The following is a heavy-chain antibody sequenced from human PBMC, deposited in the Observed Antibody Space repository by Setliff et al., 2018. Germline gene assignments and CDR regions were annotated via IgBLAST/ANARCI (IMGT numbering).Heavy chain of an antibody. CDR2: IYTSWST. D-gene: IGHD3-3*01. CDR3: ARMTGFQYIDV. J-gene: IGHJ6*03. V-gene: IGHV4-61*09. CDR1: VDSISSRPFY. Sequence: PSETLSLTCTVSVDSISSRPFYWGWFRQPAGKELEWIGQIYTSWSTIYNPSLKSRVTILLDTSKNQFSLTLTSVTAADTAVYYCARMTGFQYIDVWGKGTTVTVSS.